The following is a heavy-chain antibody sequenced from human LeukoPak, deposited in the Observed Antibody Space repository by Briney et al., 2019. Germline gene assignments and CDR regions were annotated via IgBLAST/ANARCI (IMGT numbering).Heavy chain of an antibody. Sequence: ASVKVSCKASGYTFTGYYMHWVRQAPGQGLEWMGWINPNSGGTNYAQKFQGRVTMTRDTSISTAYMELSRLGSDDTAVYYCASLAYCGGDCYSSFDYWGQGTLVTVSS. V-gene: IGHV1-2*02. CDR2: INPNSGGT. CDR1: GYTFTGYY. D-gene: IGHD2-21*02. J-gene: IGHJ4*02. CDR3: ASLAYCGGDCYSSFDY.